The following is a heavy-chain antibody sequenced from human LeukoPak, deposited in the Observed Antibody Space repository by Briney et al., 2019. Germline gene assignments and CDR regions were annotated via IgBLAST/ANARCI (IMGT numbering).Heavy chain of an antibody. D-gene: IGHD3-10*01. CDR3: ARRDTSGSYYNPGVAFDI. CDR1: GFTFSSYG. V-gene: IGHV3-30*02. CDR2: IRYDGSNK. Sequence: PGGSLRLSCAASGFTFSSYGMHWVRQAPGKGLEWVAFIRYDGSNKYYADSVKGRFTISRDNSKNTLYLQMNSLRAEDTAVYYCARRDTSGSYYNPGVAFDIWGQGTMVTVSS. J-gene: IGHJ3*02.